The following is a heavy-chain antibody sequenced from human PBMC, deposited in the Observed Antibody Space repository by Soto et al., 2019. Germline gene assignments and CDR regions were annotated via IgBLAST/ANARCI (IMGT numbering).Heavy chain of an antibody. CDR1: GGSISSGDYY. J-gene: IGHJ6*02. Sequence: SETLSLTCTVSGGSISSGDYYWSWIRQPPGKGLEWIGYIYYSGSTYYNPSLKSRVTISVDTSKNQFSLKLSSVTAADTAVYYCARAANVAAAGSGYYYYGMDVWGQGTTVTVSS. CDR2: IYYSGST. D-gene: IGHD6-13*01. CDR3: ARAANVAAAGSGYYYYGMDV. V-gene: IGHV4-30-4*01.